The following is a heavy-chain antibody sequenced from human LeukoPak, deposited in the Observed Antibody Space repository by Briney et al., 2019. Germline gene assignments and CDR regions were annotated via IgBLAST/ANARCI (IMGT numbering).Heavy chain of an antibody. D-gene: IGHD4-17*01. J-gene: IGHJ5*02. Sequence: GGSLRLSCAASGFTFSSYAMSWVRQAPGKGLEWVSVISNSGGSTFYADSVKGRFTISRDNSKNTLYLQMNSLRAEDTAVYYCARETTVTGWFDPWGQGTLVTVSS. CDR1: GFTFSSYA. V-gene: IGHV3-23*01. CDR2: ISNSGGST. CDR3: ARETTVTGWFDP.